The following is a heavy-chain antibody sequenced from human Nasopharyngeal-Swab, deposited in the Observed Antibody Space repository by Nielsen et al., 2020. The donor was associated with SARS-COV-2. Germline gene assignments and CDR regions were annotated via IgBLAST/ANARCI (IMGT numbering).Heavy chain of an antibody. V-gene: IGHV4-34*01. CDR3: ARPNTPEDIVVVPAAIAFDI. D-gene: IGHD2-2*01. Sequence: WIRQPPGKGLEWIGEINHSGSTNYNPSLKSRVTISVDTSKNQFSLKLSSVTAADTAVYYYARPNTPEDIVVVPAAIAFDIWGQGTMVTVSS. J-gene: IGHJ3*02. CDR2: INHSGST.